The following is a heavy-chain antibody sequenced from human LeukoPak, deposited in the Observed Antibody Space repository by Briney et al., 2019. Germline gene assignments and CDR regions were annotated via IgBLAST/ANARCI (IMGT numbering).Heavy chain of an antibody. CDR3: ARGGGGYTIGFFDY. D-gene: IGHD6-19*01. V-gene: IGHV3-48*02. CDR2: ISSGSSTI. Sequence: GGSLRLSCAASGFTFSSYSMNWVRQASGKGLEWVSYISSGSSTIYYADSVKGRFTISRDNAKNSLFLQMNSLRDEDTAVYYCARGGGGYTIGFFDYWGQGTLVTVSS. J-gene: IGHJ4*02. CDR1: GFTFSSYS.